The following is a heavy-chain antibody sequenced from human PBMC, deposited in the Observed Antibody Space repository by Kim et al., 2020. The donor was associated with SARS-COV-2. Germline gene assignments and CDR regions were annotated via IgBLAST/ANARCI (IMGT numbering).Heavy chain of an antibody. J-gene: IGHJ1*01. V-gene: IGHV3-15*01. Sequence: GGSLRLSCAASGFTFSNAWMSWVRQAPGKGLEWVGRIKSKTDGGTTDYAAPVKGRFTISRDDSKNTLYLQMNSLKTEDTAVYYCTPRYYYDSSGYYPEGEEYFQHWGQGTLVTVSS. CDR2: IKSKTDGGTT. CDR3: TPRYYYDSSGYYPEGEEYFQH. D-gene: IGHD3-22*01. CDR1: GFTFSNAW.